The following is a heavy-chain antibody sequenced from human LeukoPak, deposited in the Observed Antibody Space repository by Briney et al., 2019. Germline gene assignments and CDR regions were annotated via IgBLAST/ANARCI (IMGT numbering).Heavy chain of an antibody. CDR1: GYSFTSYW. Sequence: GESLKISCKGSGYSFTSYWIGWVRQMPGKGLEWMGIIYPADSDIRYSPSFQSQVTISADKSISTAYLQWDSLKASDTAMYYCARRGSGWSYWYFDLWGRGTLVTVSS. CDR3: ARRGSGWSYWYFDL. V-gene: IGHV5-51*01. D-gene: IGHD6-19*01. CDR2: IYPADSDI. J-gene: IGHJ2*01.